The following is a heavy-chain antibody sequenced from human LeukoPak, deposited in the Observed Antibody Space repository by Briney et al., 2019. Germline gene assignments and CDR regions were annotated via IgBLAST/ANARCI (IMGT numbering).Heavy chain of an antibody. V-gene: IGHV3-7*01. CDR1: GFRFSNCW. CDR3: AKIWYYDSSGYRHFDY. D-gene: IGHD3-22*01. Sequence: GGSLRLSCAASGFRFSNCWMSWVRQAPGKGLEWVANIKEGGSEKYYVDSVKGRFNISRDNAKNSLYLQMNSLRAEDTAVYYCAKIWYYDSSGYRHFDYWGQGTLVTVSS. J-gene: IGHJ4*02. CDR2: IKEGGSEK.